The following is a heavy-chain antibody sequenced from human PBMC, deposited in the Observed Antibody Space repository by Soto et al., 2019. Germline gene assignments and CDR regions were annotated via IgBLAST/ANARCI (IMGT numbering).Heavy chain of an antibody. CDR3: SKTASGTYSES. CDR2: ISGSGITT. J-gene: IGHJ4*02. Sequence: EVQLLESGGGLVQPGGSLRLSCVASGFTFNNCGMNWVRQAPGKGLEWVSGISGSGITTYYADSVKGRFTISRDTSKNTLYLQMNSLRAEDTAVYNCSKTASGTYSESWGQGTLVTVSS. CDR1: GFTFNNCG. V-gene: IGHV3-23*01. D-gene: IGHD1-26*01.